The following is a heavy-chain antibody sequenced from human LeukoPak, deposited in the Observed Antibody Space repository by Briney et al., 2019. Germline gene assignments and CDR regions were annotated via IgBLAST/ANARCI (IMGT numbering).Heavy chain of an antibody. V-gene: IGHV3-23*01. Sequence: GGSLRLSCAASGFNFNDYAMTWVRQAPGKGLEWVSGISGGSGNRDYGDSVKGRFTISRDNSKNTMYLQMNSLRAEDTAVYYCATGGGYDFWSGYRYFDYWGQGTLVIVSS. J-gene: IGHJ4*02. CDR1: GFNFNDYA. CDR3: ATGGGYDFWSGYRYFDY. CDR2: ISGGSGNR. D-gene: IGHD3-3*01.